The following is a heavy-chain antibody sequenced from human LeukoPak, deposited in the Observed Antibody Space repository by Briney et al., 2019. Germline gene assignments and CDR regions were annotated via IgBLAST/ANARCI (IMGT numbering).Heavy chain of an antibody. V-gene: IGHV3-23*01. CDR3: TKCTTTCYANAFHI. J-gene: IGHJ3*02. CDR2: ISGSGGDT. D-gene: IGHD2-2*01. Sequence: GGSLRLSCAASGFTFSSFAMSWVRQAPGKGPEWVSAISGSGGDTEYADSVKGRFTISRDNSKNTMNRQMNSLRVEDTAVYYCTKCTTTCYANAFHIWGQGTMVTVSS. CDR1: GFTFSSFA.